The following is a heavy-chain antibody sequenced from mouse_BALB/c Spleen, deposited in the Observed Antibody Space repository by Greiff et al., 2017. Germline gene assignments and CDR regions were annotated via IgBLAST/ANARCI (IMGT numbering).Heavy chain of an antibody. J-gene: IGHJ2*01. Sequence: EVHLVESGPGLVKPSQSLSLTCTVTGYSITSDYAWNWIRQFPGNKLEWMGYISYSGSTSYNPSLKSRISITRDTSKNQFFLQLNSVTTEDTATYYCARSGLGRGYFDYWGQGTTLTVSS. CDR3: ARSGLGRGYFDY. D-gene: IGHD4-1*01. V-gene: IGHV3-2*02. CDR1: GYSITSDYA. CDR2: ISYSGST.